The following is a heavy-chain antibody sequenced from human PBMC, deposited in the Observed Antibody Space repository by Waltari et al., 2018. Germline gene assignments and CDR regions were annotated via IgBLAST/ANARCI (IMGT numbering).Heavy chain of an antibody. D-gene: IGHD3-16*01. V-gene: IGHV4-38-2*01. CDR2: IYHSGST. CDR3: ARAQSGGEKSNYYYYYMDV. J-gene: IGHJ6*03. Sequence: QVQLQESGPGLVKPSETLSLTCAVSGYSISSGYYWGWIRQPPGKGLEWIGSIYHSGSTYYNPSLKSRVTISVDTSKNQFSLKLSSVTAADTAVYYCARAQSGGEKSNYYYYYMDVWGKGTTVTVSS. CDR1: GYSISSGYY.